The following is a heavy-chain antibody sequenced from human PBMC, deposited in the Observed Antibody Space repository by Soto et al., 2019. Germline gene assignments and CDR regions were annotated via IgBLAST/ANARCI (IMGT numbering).Heavy chain of an antibody. CDR2: INPNSGGT. Sequence: GASVKVSCKASGYTFTGYYMHWVRQAPGQGLEWMGWINPNSGGTNYAQKFQGRVTMTRDTSISTAYMELSRLRSDDTAVYYCARDRIAAAGTSGFDYWGQGTLVTVSS. CDR3: ARDRIAAAGTSGFDY. J-gene: IGHJ4*02. D-gene: IGHD6-13*01. V-gene: IGHV1-2*02. CDR1: GYTFTGYY.